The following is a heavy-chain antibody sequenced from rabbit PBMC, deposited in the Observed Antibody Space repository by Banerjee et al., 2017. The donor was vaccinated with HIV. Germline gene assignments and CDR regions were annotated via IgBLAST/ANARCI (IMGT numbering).Heavy chain of an antibody. Sequence: QEQLVESGGGLVQPGGSLKLSCKASGFDFSSYGVSWVRQAPGKGLEWIGYIDPVFGSTYYASWVSGRFTISSHDAQNTLFLQLNSLTAADTATYFCARDAGYGGVGYAGAFDPWGPGTLVTVS. J-gene: IGHJ2*01. V-gene: IGHV1S47*01. CDR3: ARDAGYGGVGYAGAFDP. CDR2: IDPVFGST. CDR1: GFDFSSYG. D-gene: IGHD4-2*01.